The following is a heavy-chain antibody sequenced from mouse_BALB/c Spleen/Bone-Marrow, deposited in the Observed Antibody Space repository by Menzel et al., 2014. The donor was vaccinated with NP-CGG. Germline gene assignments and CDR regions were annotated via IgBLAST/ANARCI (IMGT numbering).Heavy chain of an antibody. CDR2: IYPGGGYT. D-gene: IGHD2-4*01. V-gene: IGHV1-63*02. J-gene: IGHJ4*01. Sequence: VNVVESGAELVRPGTSVKISCKASGYTFTNYWLGWVKQRPGHGLEWIGDIYPGGGYTDYNEKFKGKATLTADTSSSTAYMQLSSLTSEDSAVYFCARDMITTRAMDYWGRGTSVTVSS. CDR3: ARDMITTRAMDY. CDR1: GYTFTNYW.